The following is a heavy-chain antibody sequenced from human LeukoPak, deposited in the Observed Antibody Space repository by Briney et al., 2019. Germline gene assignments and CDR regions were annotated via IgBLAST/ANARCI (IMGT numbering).Heavy chain of an antibody. V-gene: IGHV3-48*03. CDR3: ASARDPERVFDI. Sequence: PGGSLRLSCAASGSTFSRYEMNWVRQAPGKGLEWVSYISSSGSTIYYADSVKGRFTISRDNAKNSLYLQMNSLRAEDTAVYYCASARDPERVFDIWGQGTMVTVSS. CDR1: GSTFSRYE. D-gene: IGHD5-24*01. J-gene: IGHJ3*02. CDR2: ISSSGSTI.